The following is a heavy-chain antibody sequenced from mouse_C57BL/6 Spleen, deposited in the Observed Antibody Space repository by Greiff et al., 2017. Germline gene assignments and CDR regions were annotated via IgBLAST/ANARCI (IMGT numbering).Heavy chain of an antibody. J-gene: IGHJ1*03. Sequence: EVKLVESEGGLVQPGSSMKLSCTASGFTFSDYYMAWVRQVPEKGLEWVANINYDGSSTYYLDSLKSRFIISRDKAKNILYLQMSSLKSEDTATYYCARDPRGIYYGYGNWYFDVWGTGTTVTVSS. CDR3: ARDPRGIYYGYGNWYFDV. D-gene: IGHD2-2*01. V-gene: IGHV5-16*01. CDR1: GFTFSDYY. CDR2: INYDGSST.